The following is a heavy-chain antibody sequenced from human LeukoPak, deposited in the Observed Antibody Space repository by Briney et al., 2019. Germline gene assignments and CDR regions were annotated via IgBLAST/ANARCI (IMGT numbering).Heavy chain of an antibody. D-gene: IGHD2-21*01. CDR3: ARVSYLAGSFDY. J-gene: IGHJ4*02. CDR2: ISAYNGNT. V-gene: IGHV1-18*01. Sequence: ASVKVSCKASGYTFTSYGISWVRQAPGRGLEWMGWISAYNGNTNYAQKLQGRVTMTTDTSTSTAYMELRSLRSDDTAVYYCARVSYLAGSFDYWGQGTLVTVSS. CDR1: GYTFTSYG.